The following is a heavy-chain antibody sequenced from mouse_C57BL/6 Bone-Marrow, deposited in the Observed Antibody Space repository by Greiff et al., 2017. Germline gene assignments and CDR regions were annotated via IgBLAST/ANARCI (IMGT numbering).Heavy chain of an antibody. V-gene: IGHV1-81*01. CDR1: GYTFTSYG. CDR2: IYPRSGNT. CDR3: ARAYYGSSCLYYYAMDY. J-gene: IGHJ4*01. Sequence: QVQLKQSGAELARPGASVKLSCKASGYTFTSYGISWVKQRTGQGLEWIGEIYPRSGNTYYNEKFKGKATLTADKSSSTAYMELRSLTSEDSAVYFCARAYYGSSCLYYYAMDYWGQGTSVTVSS. D-gene: IGHD1-1*01.